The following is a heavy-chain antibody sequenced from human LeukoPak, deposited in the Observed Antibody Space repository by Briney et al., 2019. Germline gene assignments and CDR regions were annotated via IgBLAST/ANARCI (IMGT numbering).Heavy chain of an antibody. CDR2: ISSGSTYT. D-gene: IGHD1-26*01. CDR3: ARLGLGIASGSYDY. J-gene: IGHJ4*02. V-gene: IGHV3-11*06. Sequence: PGGSLRLSCAASGFTFTDHYMSWIRQAPGKGLEWVSYISSGSTYTNYADSVKGRFTISRDNAKNSLYLQMNSLRAEDTAVYYCARLGLGIASGSYDYWGQGTLVTVSS. CDR1: GFTFTDHY.